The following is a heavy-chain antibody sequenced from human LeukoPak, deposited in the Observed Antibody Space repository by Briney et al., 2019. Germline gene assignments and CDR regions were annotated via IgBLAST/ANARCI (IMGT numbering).Heavy chain of an antibody. D-gene: IGHD3-3*01. V-gene: IGHV4-4*07. Sequence: PSETLSLTCTVSGGSISSYYCSWIRQPAGKGLEWIGRIYTSGSTNYNPSLKSRVTMSVDTSKNQFSLKLSSVTAADTAVYYCARDYYDFWSGSPYNWFDPWGQGTLVTVSS. CDR2: IYTSGST. CDR1: GGSISSYY. J-gene: IGHJ5*02. CDR3: ARDYYDFWSGSPYNWFDP.